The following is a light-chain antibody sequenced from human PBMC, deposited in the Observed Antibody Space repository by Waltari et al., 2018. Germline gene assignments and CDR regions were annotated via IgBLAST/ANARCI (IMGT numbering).Light chain of an antibody. CDR3: TSYAGSHNWV. V-gene: IGLV2-8*01. CDR2: EVN. CDR1: SSDVGGYNY. Sequence: QSALTHPPSASGSPGQSVTISCTGTSSDVGGYNYVSWYQHHPGKAPKLMISEVNKRPSGVPDRFSGSKSGNTASLTVSGLQADDEADYYCTSYAGSHNWVFGGGTKLTVL. J-gene: IGLJ2*01.